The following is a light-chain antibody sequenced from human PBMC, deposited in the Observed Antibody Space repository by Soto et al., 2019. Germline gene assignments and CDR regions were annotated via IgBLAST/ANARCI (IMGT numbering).Light chain of an antibody. CDR2: GAS. Sequence: MTHSPDTLSVSPWEIVTFSCRASQSISTNLAWHQQKPGQAPRLLIYGASTRDTHIPDRFSGTGSETDFTLTISSLQAEDVAVYYCQQYYSTPITFGHGTRLEIK. CDR3: QQYYSTPIT. J-gene: IGKJ5*01. CDR1: QSISTN. V-gene: IGKV3-15*01.